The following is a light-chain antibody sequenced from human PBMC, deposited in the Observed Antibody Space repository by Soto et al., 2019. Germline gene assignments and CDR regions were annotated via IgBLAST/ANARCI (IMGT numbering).Light chain of an antibody. V-gene: IGLV2-11*01. J-gene: IGLJ3*02. Sequence: QSALTQPRSVSGSPGQSVTISCTGTSRDVGAYNYVSWYQHHPGTAPKLMIYDVTKRPSGVPDRFSGSKSDNTASLTISGLQAEDEADYYCCSYAGSFTWLFGGGTKLTVL. CDR2: DVT. CDR1: SRDVGAYNY. CDR3: CSYAGSFTWL.